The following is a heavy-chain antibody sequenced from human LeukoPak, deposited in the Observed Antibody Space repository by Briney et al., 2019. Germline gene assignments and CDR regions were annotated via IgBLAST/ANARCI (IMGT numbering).Heavy chain of an antibody. CDR2: IYYSGST. Sequence: PSETLSLTCTVSGGSISSYYWSWIRQPPGKGLEWIGYIYYSGSTHYNPSLKSRVTISVDTSKNQFSLNLNSVTAADTAVYYCARHPPARVFFDYWGQGTLVTVSS. CDR1: GGSISSYY. D-gene: IGHD2-2*01. J-gene: IGHJ4*02. V-gene: IGHV4-59*08. CDR3: ARHPPARVFFDY.